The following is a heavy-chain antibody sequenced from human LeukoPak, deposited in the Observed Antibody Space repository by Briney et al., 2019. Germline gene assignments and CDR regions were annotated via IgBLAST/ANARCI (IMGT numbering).Heavy chain of an antibody. D-gene: IGHD2-2*01. CDR1: GFTFSSYA. V-gene: IGHV3-30*04. CDR3: ARGVGTIYYYYGMDV. Sequence: PGRSLRLSCVASGFTFSSYAMHWVRQAPGKGLEWVAVISYDGSNKYYADSVKGRFTISRDNSKNTLYLQMNSLRAEDTAVYYCARGVGTIYYYYGMDVWGQGTTVTVSS. CDR2: ISYDGSNK. J-gene: IGHJ6*02.